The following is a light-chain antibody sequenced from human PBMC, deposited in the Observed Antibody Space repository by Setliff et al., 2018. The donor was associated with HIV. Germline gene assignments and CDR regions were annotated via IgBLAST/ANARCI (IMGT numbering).Light chain of an antibody. V-gene: IGLV2-14*01. J-gene: IGLJ2*01. Sequence: QSALTQPASVSGSPGQSITISCTGTTSDVGGFDYVSWYQQYPDRAPQLLIYEVTNRPSGVSNRFSGSKSGNTASLTISGLQPENGSDYYCSSFTSTSTVVFGGGTKVTVL. CDR2: EVT. CDR1: TSDVGGFDY. CDR3: SSFTSTSTVV.